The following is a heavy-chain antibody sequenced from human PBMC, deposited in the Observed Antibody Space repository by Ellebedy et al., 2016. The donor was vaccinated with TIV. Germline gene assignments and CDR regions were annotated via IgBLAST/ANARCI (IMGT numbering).Heavy chain of an antibody. J-gene: IGHJ4*02. D-gene: IGHD5-12*01. Sequence: ASVKVSCKASGGTFSSYAISWVQQAPGQGLEWMGGIIPIFGTANYAQKFQGRVTITADESTSTAYMELSSLRSEDTAVYYCASHRFRRSGYDLGGFDYWGQGTLVTVSS. CDR3: ASHRFRRSGYDLGGFDY. CDR2: IIPIFGTA. V-gene: IGHV1-69*13. CDR1: GGTFSSYA.